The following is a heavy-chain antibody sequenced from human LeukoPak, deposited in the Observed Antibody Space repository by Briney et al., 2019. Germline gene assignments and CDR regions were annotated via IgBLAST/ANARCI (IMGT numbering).Heavy chain of an antibody. V-gene: IGHV3-23*01. CDR2: ITGSGGST. Sequence: EGSLRLSCAASGFTFSNYAMNWVRQAPGKGLEWVSSITGSGGSTYYADSVKGRFTISRDSSKNTLYLQMNSLRAEDTAVYYCAKGPFVDPGWGQGTLVTVSS. J-gene: IGHJ4*02. CDR3: AKGPFVDPG. CDR1: GFTFSNYA. D-gene: IGHD3-3*02.